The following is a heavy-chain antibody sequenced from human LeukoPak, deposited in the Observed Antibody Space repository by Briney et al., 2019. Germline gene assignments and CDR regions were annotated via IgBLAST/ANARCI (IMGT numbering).Heavy chain of an antibody. Sequence: GGTLRLSCAASGFTFSSYWMSWVRQAPGKGLEWVSAISGSGGSTYYADSVKGRFTISRDSSKNTLYLQMNSLRAEDTAVYYCARRAGAYSHPYDYWGQGTLVTVSS. CDR2: ISGSGGST. D-gene: IGHD4/OR15-4a*01. J-gene: IGHJ4*02. CDR1: GFTFSSYW. V-gene: IGHV3-23*01. CDR3: ARRAGAYSHPYDY.